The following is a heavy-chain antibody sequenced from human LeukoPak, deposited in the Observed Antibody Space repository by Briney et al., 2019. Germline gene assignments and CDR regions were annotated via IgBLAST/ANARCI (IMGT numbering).Heavy chain of an antibody. CDR2: TYYRSKWYN. J-gene: IGHJ5*02. D-gene: IGHD3-16*01. CDR3: ARGGGAIAT. CDR1: GGSISSGSYY. Sequence: SETLSLTCTVSGGSISSGSYYWSWIRQSPSRGLEWLGRTYYRSKWYNDYAVSVKSRITINPDTSKNQLSLQLNSVTPEDTAVYYCARGGGAIATWGQGTLVTVSS. V-gene: IGHV6-1*01.